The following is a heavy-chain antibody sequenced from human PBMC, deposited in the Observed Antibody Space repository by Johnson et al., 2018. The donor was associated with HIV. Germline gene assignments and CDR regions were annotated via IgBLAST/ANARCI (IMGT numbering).Heavy chain of an antibody. CDR2: IKQDGSER. J-gene: IGHJ3*02. V-gene: IGHV3-7*01. CDR3: ARGRRIQLWLLADAFDI. D-gene: IGHD5-18*01. Sequence: VQLVESGGGLVQPGGSLRLSCAASGFTFSTYWMSWVRQAPGKGLEWMANIKQDGSERYYVDSVKGRFTISRDNAKNSLYLQMNSLRAEDTAVYYCARGRRIQLWLLADAFDIWGQGTMVTVSS. CDR1: GFTFSTYW.